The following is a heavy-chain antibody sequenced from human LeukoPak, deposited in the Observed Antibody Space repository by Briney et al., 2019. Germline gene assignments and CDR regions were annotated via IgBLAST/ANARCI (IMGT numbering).Heavy chain of an antibody. CDR3: AYRRAAVAGGFDP. J-gene: IGHJ5*02. V-gene: IGHV1-8*01. CDR1: GNNFTSYD. Sequence: ASVKVSCKASGNNFTSYDINWVRQATGQGLEWMRWMNPNSGKTVYAQKFQGRVTMTRNTSISTAYMDLSSLRSEDTAVYYCAYRRAAVAGGFDPWGQGTLVTVSS. D-gene: IGHD6-19*01. CDR2: MNPNSGKT.